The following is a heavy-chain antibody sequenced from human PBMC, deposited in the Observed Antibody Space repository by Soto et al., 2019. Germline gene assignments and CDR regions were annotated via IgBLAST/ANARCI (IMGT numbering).Heavy chain of an antibody. Sequence: SETLSLTCTVSGGSISSFYWSWIRQPPGKGLEWIGYIYYSGSTNYNPSLKGRVTISVDTSKNQFSLKLSSVTAADTAVYYWASSKAGATDFDYWGQGTLVTVSS. J-gene: IGHJ4*02. V-gene: IGHV4-59*01. D-gene: IGHD1-26*01. CDR2: IYYSGST. CDR3: ASSKAGATDFDY. CDR1: GGSISSFY.